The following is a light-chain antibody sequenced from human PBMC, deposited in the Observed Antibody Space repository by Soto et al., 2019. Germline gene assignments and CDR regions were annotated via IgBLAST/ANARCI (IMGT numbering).Light chain of an antibody. Sequence: QSVLTQPASVSGSPGQSITISCTGTSSDVGGYNYVSWYQQHPGKAPKLMIYDVSNRPSGVSNRFSGSKSGNTASLTISGLQAEYEADYYSSSYTSSSPYDSGTGTKVTVL. CDR1: SSDVGGYNY. CDR3: SSYTSSSPYD. V-gene: IGLV2-14*01. CDR2: DVS. J-gene: IGLJ1*01.